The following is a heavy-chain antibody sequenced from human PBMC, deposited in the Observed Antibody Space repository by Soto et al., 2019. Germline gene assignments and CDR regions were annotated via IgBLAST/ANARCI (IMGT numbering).Heavy chain of an antibody. V-gene: IGHV3-23*01. D-gene: IGHD5-12*01. Sequence: EVQLLESGGGLVQPGGSLRLSCAASGFSFSSYAMVWVRQAPGKGLEWVSVISARGGSLYFADSVKGRFTISRDNSKKVLSLEMNSLRAEDTATYFCAQGSIEYSASVDNWGQGTLVVVSS. CDR3: AQGSIEYSASVDN. CDR2: ISARGGSL. CDR1: GFSFSSYA. J-gene: IGHJ4*02.